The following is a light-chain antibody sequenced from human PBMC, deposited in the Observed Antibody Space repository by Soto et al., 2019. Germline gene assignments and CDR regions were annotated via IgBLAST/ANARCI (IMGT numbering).Light chain of an antibody. CDR3: TSYTSPSTYV. CDR2: DVT. J-gene: IGLJ1*01. V-gene: IGLV2-14*01. Sequence: QSALTQPASVSGPPGQSTTISCTGTSSDVGAYNYVSWYQHHPGKAPRLVIYDVTNRPSGISDRFSGSKSGNTASLTISGLLAEDEADYYCTSYTSPSTYVFGTGTKLTVL. CDR1: SSDVGAYNY.